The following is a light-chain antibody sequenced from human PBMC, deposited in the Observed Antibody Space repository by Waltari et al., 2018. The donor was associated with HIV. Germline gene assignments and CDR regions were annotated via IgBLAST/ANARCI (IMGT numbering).Light chain of an antibody. CDR3: CSYAGTYTYV. CDR2: EVS. CDR1: RSAIGHFDF. J-gene: IGLJ1*01. Sequence: QSALTQPRSVSGSPGQSVTISCTGTRSAIGHFDFVSWYQQYPGKAPKVIIYEVSQRPSGVPDRFTASKSGITASLTISGLQDEDEADYYCCSYAGTYTYVFGTGTTVTVL. V-gene: IGLV2-11*01.